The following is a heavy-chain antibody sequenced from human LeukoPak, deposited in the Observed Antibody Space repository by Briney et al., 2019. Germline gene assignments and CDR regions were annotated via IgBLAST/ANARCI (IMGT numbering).Heavy chain of an antibody. CDR1: GYTFTGYY. V-gene: IGHV1-69*06. CDR2: IIPISDTA. Sequence: SVKVSCKASGYTFTGYYMHWVRQAPGQGLEWMGGIIPISDTANDAQKFKGRVTITADKSTSTVYMELSSLRSEDTAVYYCAREDDTGRYMGDDAFDIWGQGTMVTVSS. D-gene: IGHD1-26*01. J-gene: IGHJ3*02. CDR3: AREDDTGRYMGDDAFDI.